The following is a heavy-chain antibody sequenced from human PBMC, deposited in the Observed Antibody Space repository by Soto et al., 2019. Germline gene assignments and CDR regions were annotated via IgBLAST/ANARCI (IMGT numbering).Heavy chain of an antibody. CDR3: ARDYNLGF. D-gene: IGHD4-4*01. Sequence: EVQLLESGGGLVQPGGSLRLSCAASGFTFSLYSMSWARQAPGKWLEWVSGFGGSGGGTYYSDSVKGRFTISRDDSKNTLYLQMNSLRAEDTAVYYCARDYNLGFWGQGTLVTVSS. CDR2: FGGSGGGT. V-gene: IGHV3-23*01. CDR1: GFTFSLYS. J-gene: IGHJ4*02.